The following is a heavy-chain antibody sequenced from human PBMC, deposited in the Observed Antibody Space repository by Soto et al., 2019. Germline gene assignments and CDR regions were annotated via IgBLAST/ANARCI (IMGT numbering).Heavy chain of an antibody. CDR1: GYTFTSYG. CDR2: ISAYNGNT. D-gene: IGHD2-8*01. J-gene: IGHJ4*02. CDR3: ARDGYYCTNGVCYLDY. Sequence: ASVKVSCKASGYTFTSYGISWVRQAPGQGLEWMGWISAYNGNTNYAQKLQGRVTMTTGTSTSTAYMELRSLRSDDTAVYYCARDGYYCTNGVCYLDYWGQGTLVTVS. V-gene: IGHV1-18*04.